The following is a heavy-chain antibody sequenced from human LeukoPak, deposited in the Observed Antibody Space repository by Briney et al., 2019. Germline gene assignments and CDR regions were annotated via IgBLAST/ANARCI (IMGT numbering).Heavy chain of an antibody. D-gene: IGHD2-2*01. Sequence: PSGTLSLTYAVSGGSISSSYWWSWIRQPPGKGPEWIGEIYHSGSTNYNLSLKSRVTISVDKSKNQFSLKLNSVTAADTAVYYCARDYCTSTTCPNWFDPWGQGTLVTVSS. V-gene: IGHV4-4*02. CDR1: GGSISSSYW. CDR3: ARDYCTSTTCPNWFDP. CDR2: IYHSGST. J-gene: IGHJ5*02.